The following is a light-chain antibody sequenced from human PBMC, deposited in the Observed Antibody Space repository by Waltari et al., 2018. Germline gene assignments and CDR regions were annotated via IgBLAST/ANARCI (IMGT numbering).Light chain of an antibody. CDR1: SGPVSTTSY. Sequence: QTVVTQEPSLSVSPGGTVTLTCALTSGPVSTTSYATWYQQTPGPPPRTLVYKGSSRSSGVPDRFSGSILVNKAALTITGAQADDESNYYCSLYMGSGIWVFGGGTKLTVL. V-gene: IGLV8-61*01. CDR2: KGS. J-gene: IGLJ3*02. CDR3: SLYMGSGIWV.